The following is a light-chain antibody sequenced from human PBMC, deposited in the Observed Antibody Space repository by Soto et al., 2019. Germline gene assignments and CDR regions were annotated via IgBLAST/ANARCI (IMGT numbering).Light chain of an antibody. J-gene: IGLJ3*02. CDR3: QSYDSSLSGWV. CDR2: ANS. CDR1: SSYIGAGYD. Sequence: QSVLTQPPSVSGAPGLRVTISCTGSSSYIGAGYDVHWYQQLPGTAPKLLIYANSNRPSGVPDRFSGSKSGTSASLAITGLQAEDEADYYCQSYDSSLSGWVFGGGTKLTVL. V-gene: IGLV1-40*01.